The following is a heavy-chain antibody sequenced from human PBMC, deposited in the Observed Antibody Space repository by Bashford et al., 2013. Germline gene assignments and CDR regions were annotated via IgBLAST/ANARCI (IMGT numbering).Heavy chain of an antibody. CDR2: INPNSGGT. V-gene: IGHV1-2*02. CDR1: GYTFTGYY. CDR3: ARRNRKDYDYVQNWFDP. J-gene: IGHJ5*02. Sequence: ASVKVSCKASGYTFTGYYMHWVRQAPGQGLEWMGWINPNSGGTNYAQKFQGRVTMTRDTSISTAYMELSRLRSDDTAVYYCARRNRKDYDYVQNWFDPWGQGTLVTVSS. D-gene: IGHD3-16*01.